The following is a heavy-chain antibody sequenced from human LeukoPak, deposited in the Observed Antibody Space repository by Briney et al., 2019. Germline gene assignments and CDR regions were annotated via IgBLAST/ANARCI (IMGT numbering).Heavy chain of an antibody. CDR1: GFTFSSYV. CDR2: ISGSGGST. CDR3: AKSTVTTHRGYFDY. D-gene: IGHD4-17*01. Sequence: PGGSLRLSCAASGFTFSSYVMSWVRQAPGKGLEWVSAISGSGGSTYYADSAKGRFTISRDNSKNTLYLQMNSLRAEDTAVYYCAKSTVTTHRGYFDYWGQGTLVTVSS. J-gene: IGHJ4*02. V-gene: IGHV3-23*01.